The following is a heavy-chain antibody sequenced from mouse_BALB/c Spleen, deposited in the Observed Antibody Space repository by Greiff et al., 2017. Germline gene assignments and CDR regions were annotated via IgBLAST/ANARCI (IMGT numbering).Heavy chain of an antibody. CDR2: ISYDGSN. D-gene: IGHD2-14*01. Sequence: EVQLQESGPGLVKPSQSLSLTCSVTGYSITSGYYWNWIRQFPGNKLEWMGYISYDGSNNYNPSLKNRISITRDTSKNQFFLKLNSVTTEDTATYYCARRYDWYFDVWGAGTTVTVSS. V-gene: IGHV3-6*02. CDR3: ARRYDWYFDV. CDR1: GYSITSGYY. J-gene: IGHJ1*01.